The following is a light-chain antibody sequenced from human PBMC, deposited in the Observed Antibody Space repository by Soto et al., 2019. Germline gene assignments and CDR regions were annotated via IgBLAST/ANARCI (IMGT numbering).Light chain of an antibody. CDR3: QQHTSYPRT. V-gene: IGKV1-5*03. J-gene: IGKJ1*01. CDR1: QSISTW. CDR2: TAS. Sequence: DIQMTQSPSTLSASVGDRVTITCRASQSISTWFAWYQQKPGKAPKLLIYTASNLERGVPSRFSGRGSGTELTLTISRLQPDGFATYYCQQHTSYPRTFGQGTKVEIK.